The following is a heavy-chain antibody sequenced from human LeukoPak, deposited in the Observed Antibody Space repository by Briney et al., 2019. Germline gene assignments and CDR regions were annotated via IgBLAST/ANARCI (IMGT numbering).Heavy chain of an antibody. CDR1: GGSISSYY. J-gene: IGHJ4*02. Sequence: SETLSVTCTVSGGSISSYYWSWIRQPPGKGLEWIGYIYYSGSTNYNPSLKSRVTISVDTSKNQFSLKLSSVTAADTAVYYCARGVSSSWYYFDYWGQGTLVTVSS. CDR2: IYYSGST. D-gene: IGHD6-13*01. CDR3: ARGVSSSWYYFDY. V-gene: IGHV4-59*01.